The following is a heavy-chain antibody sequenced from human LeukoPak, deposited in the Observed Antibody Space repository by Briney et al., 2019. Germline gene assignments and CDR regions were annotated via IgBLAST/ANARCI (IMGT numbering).Heavy chain of an antibody. Sequence: SETLSLTCTVSGGSISSSSYYWGWIRQPPGKGLEWIGSIYYSGSTNYNPSLKSRVTISVDTSKNQFSLKLSSVTAADTAVYYCARQGTYYYDSSGYYRGKLYYFDYWGQGTLVTVSS. D-gene: IGHD3-22*01. J-gene: IGHJ4*02. CDR3: ARQGTYYYDSSGYYRGKLYYFDY. V-gene: IGHV4-39*01. CDR1: GGSISSSSYY. CDR2: IYYSGST.